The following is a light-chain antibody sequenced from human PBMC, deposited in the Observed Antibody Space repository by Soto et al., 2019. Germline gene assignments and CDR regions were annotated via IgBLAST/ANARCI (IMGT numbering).Light chain of an antibody. J-gene: IGKJ2*01. CDR1: QSLLHSNGYKY. CDR3: RQGLQTPS. V-gene: IGKV2-28*01. Sequence: DIVMTQSPLSLPVTPGEPASMSCRSSQSLLHSNGYKYLDWYLQKPGQSPQLLIYLGSNRASGVPDRFNGSGAGTDFTLKITRVEAEDVGIYYCRQGLQTPSFGQGTKLEIK. CDR2: LGS.